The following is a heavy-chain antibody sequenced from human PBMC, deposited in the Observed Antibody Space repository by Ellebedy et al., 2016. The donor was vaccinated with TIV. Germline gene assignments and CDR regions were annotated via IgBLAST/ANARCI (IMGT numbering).Heavy chain of an antibody. Sequence: GESLKISCAASGFTFSSYAMSWVRQAPGKGLEWVSAISGSGGSTYYADSVKGRFTISRDNSKNTLYLQMNSLRAEDTAVYYCARDLYCTNGVCPAEDWYFDLWGRGTLVTVSS. V-gene: IGHV3-23*01. J-gene: IGHJ2*01. D-gene: IGHD2-8*01. CDR1: GFTFSSYA. CDR2: ISGSGGST. CDR3: ARDLYCTNGVCPAEDWYFDL.